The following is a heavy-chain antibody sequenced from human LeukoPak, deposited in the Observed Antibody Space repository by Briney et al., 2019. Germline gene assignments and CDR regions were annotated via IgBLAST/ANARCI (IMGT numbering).Heavy chain of an antibody. CDR2: ISSSGNIK. Sequence: GGSLRLSCAASGFTLSSYSMNWVRQAPGKGLEWISYISSSGNIKYYADSVKGRFTISRDSADNSLYLQMNSLRAEDSAVYYCARGGRSGSWCDLWGQGTLLTVSS. J-gene: IGHJ5*02. D-gene: IGHD1-26*01. CDR1: GFTLSSYS. V-gene: IGHV3-48*01. CDR3: ARGGRSGSWCDL.